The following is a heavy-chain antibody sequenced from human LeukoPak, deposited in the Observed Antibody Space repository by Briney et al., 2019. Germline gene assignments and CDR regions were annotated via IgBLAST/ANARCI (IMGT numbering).Heavy chain of an antibody. V-gene: IGHV4-39*01. Sequence: SETLSLTCTVSGGSTSSSSYYWGWIRQPPGKGLEWIGSIYYTGSTFYNPSLKSRVTISVDTSKNQFSMKLSSVTAADTAVYYCARFATGGLYYFDYWGQGTLVTVSS. J-gene: IGHJ4*02. D-gene: IGHD2-8*02. CDR1: GGSTSSSSYY. CDR3: ARFATGGLYYFDY. CDR2: IYYTGST.